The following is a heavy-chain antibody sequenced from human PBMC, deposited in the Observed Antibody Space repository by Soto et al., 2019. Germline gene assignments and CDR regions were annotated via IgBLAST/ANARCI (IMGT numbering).Heavy chain of an antibody. Sequence: EVQLLQSGGGLVQPGGSLRLSCAASGFPFNIYAMIWIRQAPGKGLEWVSGITGGGDKTYYADSVKGRFTISRDNSKHAVYVQMNSVRADDTAIYYCAKAPGVDGVGIPLYFDNWGQGAPVTVSA. V-gene: IGHV3-23*01. CDR3: AKAPGVDGVGIPLYFDN. J-gene: IGHJ4*02. CDR2: ITGGGDKT. D-gene: IGHD3-3*01. CDR1: GFPFNIYA.